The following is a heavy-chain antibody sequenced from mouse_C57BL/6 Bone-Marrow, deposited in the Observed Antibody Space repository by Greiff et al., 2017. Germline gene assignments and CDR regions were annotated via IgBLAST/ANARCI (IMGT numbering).Heavy chain of an antibody. CDR1: GFNIKDDY. CDR3: TYYGSRYFDV. V-gene: IGHV14-4*01. D-gene: IGHD1-1*01. Sequence: VQLQQSGAELVRPGASVKLSCTASGFNIKDDYMHWVKQRPEQGLEWIGWIDPENGDTEYASKFQGKATITADTSSNTAYLQLSSLTSEDTAVDYCTYYGSRYFDVWGTGTTVTVSS. J-gene: IGHJ1*03. CDR2: IDPENGDT.